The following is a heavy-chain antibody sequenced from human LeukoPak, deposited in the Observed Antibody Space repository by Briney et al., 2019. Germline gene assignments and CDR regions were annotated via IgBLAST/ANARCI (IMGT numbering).Heavy chain of an antibody. CDR2: INSDGSST. D-gene: IGHD3-22*01. Sequence: PGGSLRLSCAASGFTFSTYWMHWVRQAPGKGLVWVSSINSDGSSTSYADSVRGRFTISRDNAKNTLYLQMNSLRAEDPALFYCARAEYYYGSSGYYPRYYNYYYMDVWGKGTTVTVSS. CDR3: ARAEYYYGSSGYYPRYYNYYYMDV. J-gene: IGHJ6*03. CDR1: GFTFSTYW. V-gene: IGHV3-74*01.